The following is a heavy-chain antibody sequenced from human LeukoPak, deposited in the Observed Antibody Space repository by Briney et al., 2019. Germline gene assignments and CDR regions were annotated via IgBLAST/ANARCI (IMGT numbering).Heavy chain of an antibody. Sequence: SETLSLTCTVSGGSISSSSYYWGWIRQPPGKGLEWIGSIYYSGSTYYNPSLKSRVTISVDTSKNQFSLKLSSVTAVDTAVYYCARQTIFGVVSNYMDVWGKGTTVTVSS. CDR1: GGSISSSSYY. J-gene: IGHJ6*03. CDR3: ARQTIFGVVSNYMDV. D-gene: IGHD3-3*01. CDR2: IYYSGST. V-gene: IGHV4-39*01.